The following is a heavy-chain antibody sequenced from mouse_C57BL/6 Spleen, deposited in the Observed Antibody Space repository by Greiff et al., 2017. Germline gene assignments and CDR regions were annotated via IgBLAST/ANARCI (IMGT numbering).Heavy chain of an antibody. CDR1: GYTFTSYW. Sequence: QVQLQQPGAELVMPGASVKLSCKASGYTFTSYWMHWVKQRPGQGLEWIGEIDPSDSYTNYNQKFKGKSTLTVDKSSSTAYMQLSSLTSEDSAVXYCARGETAQKYFDYWGQGTTLTVSS. CDR3: ARGETAQKYFDY. V-gene: IGHV1-69*01. J-gene: IGHJ2*01. CDR2: IDPSDSYT. D-gene: IGHD3-2*02.